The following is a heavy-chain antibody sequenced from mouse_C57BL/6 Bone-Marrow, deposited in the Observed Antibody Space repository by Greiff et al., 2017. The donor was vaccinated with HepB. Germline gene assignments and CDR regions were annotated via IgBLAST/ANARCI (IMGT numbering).Heavy chain of an antibody. J-gene: IGHJ4*01. CDR3: ARGVLPVTYAMDY. D-gene: IGHD5-5*01. CDR1: GYTFTSYW. Sequence: QVQLQQPGTELVKPGASVKLSCKASGYTFTSYWMHWVKQRTGQGLEWIGNINPSNGGTNYNEKFKSKATLTVDKSSSTAYMQRSSLTSEDSAVYDCARGVLPVTYAMDYWGQGTSVTVSS. V-gene: IGHV1-53*01. CDR2: INPSNGGT.